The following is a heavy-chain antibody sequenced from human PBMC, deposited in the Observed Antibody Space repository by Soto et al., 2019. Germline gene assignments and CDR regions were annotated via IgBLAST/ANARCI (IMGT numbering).Heavy chain of an antibody. V-gene: IGHV3-30*18. D-gene: IGHD6-13*01. CDR1: GFPFSSYG. CDR3: AKDPGYSSSWFDYDYGMDV. CDR2: ISYDGSNK. Sequence: GGSLRLSCAASGFPFSSYGMHLVRQSPGKGLEWVAVISYDGSNKYYADSVKGRFTISRDNSKNTLYLQMKSLRAEDTAVYYCAKDPGYSSSWFDYDYGMDVWGQGNTVTVSS. J-gene: IGHJ6*02.